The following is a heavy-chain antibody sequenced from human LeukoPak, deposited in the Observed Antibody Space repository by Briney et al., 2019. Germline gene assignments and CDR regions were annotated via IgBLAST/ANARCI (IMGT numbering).Heavy chain of an antibody. D-gene: IGHD3-22*01. CDR2: IYTSGRT. CDR3: ARSHSYDSSGYYLFDP. CDR1: GGSISSYY. Sequence: SETLSLTCTVSGGSISSYYWSWIRQPAGKGLEWIGRIYTSGRTNYNPSLKSRVTMSVDTSKNQFSLKLSSVTAADTAVYYCARSHSYDSSGYYLFDPWGQGTLVTVSS. V-gene: IGHV4-4*07. J-gene: IGHJ5*02.